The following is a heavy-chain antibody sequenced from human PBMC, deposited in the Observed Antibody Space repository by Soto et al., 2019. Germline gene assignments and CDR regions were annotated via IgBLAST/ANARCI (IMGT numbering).Heavy chain of an antibody. D-gene: IGHD3-16*02. CDR1: GYTFSDYG. CDR3: ARGFIPENY. Sequence: QVHLVQSEGEVKKPGASVKVSCKTSGYTFSDYGVSWVRQAPGQGLQWMGWVNTYNGNTRYEQKFQDRVTLTMDASARTVFLELTNLKLDDAAVYYCARGFIPENYWGQGTRVTVSS. V-gene: IGHV1-18*01. CDR2: VNTYNGNT. J-gene: IGHJ4*02.